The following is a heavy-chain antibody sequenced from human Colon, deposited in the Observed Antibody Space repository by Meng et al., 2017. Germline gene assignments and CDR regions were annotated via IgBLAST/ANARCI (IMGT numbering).Heavy chain of an antibody. V-gene: IGHV4-34*02. J-gene: IGHJ5*02. CDR2: IDHFGIS. Sequence: VQVQAGGRGLLKPSETLSLTCAVSGGSFSGFYWSWIRQPPGKGLEWIGEIDHFGISNYNSSLKGRLTMSVDTSKKQISLTLTSVTAADTAVYYCATGLRHGDWFDPWGPGTLVTVSS. CDR3: ATGLRHGDWFDP. CDR1: GGSFSGFY. D-gene: IGHD4-17*01.